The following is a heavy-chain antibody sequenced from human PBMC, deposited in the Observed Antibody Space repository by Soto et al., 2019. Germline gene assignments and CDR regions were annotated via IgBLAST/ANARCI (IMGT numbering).Heavy chain of an antibody. V-gene: IGHV3-23*01. CDR1: GFTFSSYA. Sequence: GGSLRLSCAASGFTFSSYAMSWVRQAPGKGLEWVSAISGSGGSTYYADSVKGRFTISRDNSKNTLYLQMNSLRAEDTAVYYCAKDQGIGVPGSSSSYYMDVWGKGTTVTVSS. CDR2: ISGSGGST. CDR3: AKDQGIGVPGSSSSYYMDV. J-gene: IGHJ6*03. D-gene: IGHD6-6*01.